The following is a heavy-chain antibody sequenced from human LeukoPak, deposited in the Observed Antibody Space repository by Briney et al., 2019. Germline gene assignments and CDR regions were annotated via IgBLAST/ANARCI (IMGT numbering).Heavy chain of an antibody. D-gene: IGHD5-18*01. CDR1: GYTFTSYY. V-gene: IGHV1-46*01. CDR2: INPSGGST. CDR3: AREIGYSYGYVYYYYMDV. Sequence: AASVKVSCKASGYTFTSYYMHWVRQAPGQGLEWMGIINPSGGSTSYAQKFQGRVTMTRDTSTSTVYMELSSLRSEDTAVYYCAREIGYSYGYVYYYYMDVWGKGTRSPSP. J-gene: IGHJ6*03.